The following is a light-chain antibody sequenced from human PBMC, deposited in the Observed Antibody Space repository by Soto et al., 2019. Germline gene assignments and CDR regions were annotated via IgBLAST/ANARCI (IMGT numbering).Light chain of an antibody. CDR2: SNN. V-gene: IGLV1-44*01. CDR1: SSNIGSNT. Sequence: QSVLTHPPSASGTPGQRVTISCSGSSSNIGSNTVNWYQQLPGTAPKLLIYSNNQRPSGVPDRFSGSKSGTSASLAISGLQSEDEADYYCAAWDDSLNGPRYVFGTGTKVTVL. CDR3: AAWDDSLNGPRYV. J-gene: IGLJ1*01.